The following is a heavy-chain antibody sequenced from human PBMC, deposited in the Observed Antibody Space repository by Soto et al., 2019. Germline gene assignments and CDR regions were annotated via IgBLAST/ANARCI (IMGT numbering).Heavy chain of an antibody. CDR3: AKTTDGWFSAFEI. V-gene: IGHV3-23*01. Sequence: EVQLLESGGGLVQPGGSLRISCAASGFVFSSYAMSWVRQAPGKGLEWVSAISGSGTTAYYADSVKGRFIFSRDNPKNTMYLQMNSLRAEDTAVYFCAKTTDGWFSAFEIWGQGTVVTVSS. D-gene: IGHD6-19*01. CDR1: GFVFSSYA. J-gene: IGHJ3*02. CDR2: ISGSGTTA.